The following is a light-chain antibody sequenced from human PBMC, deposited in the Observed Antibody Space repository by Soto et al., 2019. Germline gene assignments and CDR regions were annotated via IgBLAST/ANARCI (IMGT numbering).Light chain of an antibody. CDR3: CSYAGSSTVV. V-gene: IGLV2-23*03. J-gene: IGLJ3*02. Sequence: QSALTQPASVSGSPGQSITISCTGTSSDVGSYNLVSWYQQHPDKAPKLMIYEGSKRPSGVSNRFSGSKSGNTAPLTISGLQAEDEANYCCCSYAGSSTVVFGGGTKLTVL. CDR1: SSDVGSYNL. CDR2: EGS.